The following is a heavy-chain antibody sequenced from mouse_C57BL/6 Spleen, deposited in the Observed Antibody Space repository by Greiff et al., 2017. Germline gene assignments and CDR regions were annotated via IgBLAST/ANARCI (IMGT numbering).Heavy chain of an antibody. Sequence: VQLQQPGAELVKPGASVKLSCKASGYTFTSYWMQWVKQRPGQGLEWIGEIDPSDSYTNYNRKFKGKATLTVDTSSSTAYIQLSSLTSEDSAVYYCARRGNYDYEFAYWGQGTLVTVSA. CDR1: GYTFTSYW. CDR3: ARRGNYDYEFAY. D-gene: IGHD2-4*01. V-gene: IGHV1-50*01. CDR2: IDPSDSYT. J-gene: IGHJ3*01.